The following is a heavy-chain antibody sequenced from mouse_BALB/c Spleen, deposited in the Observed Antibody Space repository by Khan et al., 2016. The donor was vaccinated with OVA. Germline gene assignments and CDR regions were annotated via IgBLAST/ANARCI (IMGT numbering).Heavy chain of an antibody. V-gene: IGHV5-4*02. CDR1: GFTFSDYY. J-gene: IGHJ3*01. D-gene: IGHD1-1*02. CDR2: ISDGGSYT. Sequence: EVELVESGGGLVKPGGSLKLSCAASGFTFSDYYMYWVRQTPEKRLEWVATISDGGSYTYYPDSVKGRFTFSRDNAKNNLYLQLSSLKSEDNATYYCAGAGYGGFAYWGQGTLVTVSA. CDR3: AGAGYGGFAY.